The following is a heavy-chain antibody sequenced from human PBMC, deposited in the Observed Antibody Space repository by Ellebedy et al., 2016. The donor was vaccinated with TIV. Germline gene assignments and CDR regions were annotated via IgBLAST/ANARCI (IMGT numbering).Heavy chain of an antibody. D-gene: IGHD3-3*01. V-gene: IGHV4-34*01. CDR2: INHSGST. J-gene: IGHJ5*02. CDR3: ARGGRTIFGVVLIKTSVNWFDP. Sequence: GSLRLXXAVYGGSFSGYYWSWIRQPPGKGLEWIGEINHSGSTNYNPSLKSRVTISVDTSKNQFSLKLSSVTAADTAVYYCARGGRTIFGVVLIKTSVNWFDPWGQGTLVTVSS. CDR1: GGSFSGYY.